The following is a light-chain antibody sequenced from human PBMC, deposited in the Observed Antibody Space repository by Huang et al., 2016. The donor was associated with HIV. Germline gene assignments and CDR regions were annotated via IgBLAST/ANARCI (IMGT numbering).Light chain of an antibody. V-gene: IGKV3-15*01. J-gene: IGKJ2*01. Sequence: VMMSQSPATLAASPGERVTRSCGASQSVNTNLAWYQQKPGQHPRRLLYAASTRATGVPARFAGSGSGTEFTLTIDSLQSDDFAVYYCQQYNKWPPEYTFGQGTRLEIK. CDR2: AAS. CDR1: QSVNTN. CDR3: QQYNKWPPEYT.